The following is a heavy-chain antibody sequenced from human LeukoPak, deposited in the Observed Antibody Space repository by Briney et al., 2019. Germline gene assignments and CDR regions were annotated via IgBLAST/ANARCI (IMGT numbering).Heavy chain of an antibody. CDR2: INHSGST. Sequence: PSETLSLTCAVYGGSFSGYYWSWIRQPPGKGLEWIGEINHSGSTNYNPSLKSRVTISVDTSKSQFSLKLSSVTAADTAVYYCARVRLEYYYGSGSYYPDYWGQGTLVTVSS. J-gene: IGHJ4*02. CDR3: ARVRLEYYYGSGSYYPDY. V-gene: IGHV4-34*01. D-gene: IGHD3-10*01. CDR1: GGSFSGYY.